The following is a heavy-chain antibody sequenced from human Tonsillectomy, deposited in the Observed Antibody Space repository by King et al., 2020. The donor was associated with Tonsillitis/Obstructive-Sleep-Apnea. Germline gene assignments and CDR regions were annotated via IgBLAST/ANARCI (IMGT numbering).Heavy chain of an antibody. V-gene: IGHV1-46*01. J-gene: IGHJ3*02. CDR3: ARDLYYYDSSGYYYSPCFDI. CDR2: INPSGGIT. D-gene: IGHD3-22*01. Sequence: QAQLVQSGAEVKKPGASVKVSCRASGYTFTSYYMNWVRQAPGQGLEWMGIINPSGGITSYAQKFQGRVTMTRDTSTSTVYMELRSLRSEDTAVYYCARDLYYYDSSGYYYSPCFDIWGQGTMVTVSS. CDR1: GYTFTSYY.